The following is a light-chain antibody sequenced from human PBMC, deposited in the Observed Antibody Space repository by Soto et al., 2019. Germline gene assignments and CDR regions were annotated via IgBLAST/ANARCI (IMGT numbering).Light chain of an antibody. CDR3: QQYNNWPRAT. J-gene: IGKJ4*01. V-gene: IGKV3-15*01. Sequence: EAVLTQSPATLSVSPGERATLSCRASQSVSSNLAWYQQKPGQAPRLLMFRTSSRATGFPARFSGSGSGTEFNLTISSLQSEDFGGYYCQQYNNWPRATFGGGTKVDIK. CDR1: QSVSSN. CDR2: RTS.